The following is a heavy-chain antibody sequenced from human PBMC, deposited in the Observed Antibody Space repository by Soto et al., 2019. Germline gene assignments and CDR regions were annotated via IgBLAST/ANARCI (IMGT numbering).Heavy chain of an antibody. CDR3: ARDYGSIAVAYYYYYYMDV. Sequence: PGGSLRLSCAASGFTFSSYSMNWVRQAPGKGLEWVSYISSSSSTIYYADSVKGRFTISRDNAKNSLYLQRNSLRAEDTAVYYCARDYGSIAVAYYYYYYMDVWGKGTTVTVSS. CDR2: ISSSSSTI. V-gene: IGHV3-48*01. CDR1: GFTFSSYS. D-gene: IGHD6-19*01. J-gene: IGHJ6*03.